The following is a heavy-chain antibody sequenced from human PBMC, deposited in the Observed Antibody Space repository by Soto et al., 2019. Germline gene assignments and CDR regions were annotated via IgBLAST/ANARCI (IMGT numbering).Heavy chain of an antibody. CDR1: GYTFTSYG. J-gene: IGHJ4*02. D-gene: IGHD3-16*02. CDR3: ARVYSYDYIWGSYRPTYFYY. V-gene: IGHV1-18*01. Sequence: ASVKVACKASGYTFTSYGISWVRQAPGQGLGWMGWISAYNGNTNYAQKLQGRVTMTTDTSTSTAYMELRSLRSDDTAVYYCARVYSYDYIWGSYRPTYFYYWGQGTLVTVS. CDR2: ISAYNGNT.